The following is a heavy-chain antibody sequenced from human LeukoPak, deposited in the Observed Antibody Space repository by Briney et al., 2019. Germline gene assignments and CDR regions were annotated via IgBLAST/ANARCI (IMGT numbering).Heavy chain of an antibody. CDR2: FDPEDGET. CDR1: GYTVTELS. D-gene: IGHD3-10*01. CDR3: ATGVLYGSGSYHDY. J-gene: IGHJ4*02. Sequence: ASVKVSCKVSGYTVTELSMHWVRQAPGKGLEWKGGFDPEDGETIYAQKFQGRVTMTEDTSTDTAYMELSSLRSEDTAVYYCATGVLYGSGSYHDYWGQGTLVTVSS. V-gene: IGHV1-24*01.